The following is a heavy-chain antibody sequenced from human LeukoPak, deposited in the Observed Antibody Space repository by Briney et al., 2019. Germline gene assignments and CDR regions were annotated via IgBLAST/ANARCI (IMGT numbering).Heavy chain of an antibody. CDR1: GGTFSNYA. D-gene: IGHD1-26*01. CDR2: IIPIFGTA. V-gene: IGHV1-69*05. Sequence: SVKVSCEASGGTFSNYAISWVRQAPGQGLEWMGRIIPIFGTANYAQKFQGRVTITTDESTSTAYMDLSSLRSEDTAVYYCARAFLGAGDPYYFDYWGQGTLVTVSS. J-gene: IGHJ4*02. CDR3: ARAFLGAGDPYYFDY.